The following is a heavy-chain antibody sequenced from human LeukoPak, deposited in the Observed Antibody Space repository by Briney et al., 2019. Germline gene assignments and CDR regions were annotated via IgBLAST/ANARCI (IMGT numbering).Heavy chain of an antibody. CDR1: GFIFSNYG. Sequence: PGGSLRLSCAASGFIFSNYGMHWVRQAPGKGLEWVAFIRFDGSDKHFADSVKGRVTISRDNSMNTMYLQMDSLRAEDTAVYYCAKSIAVAGLAGGRTFDYWGQGTLVTVSS. V-gene: IGHV3-30*02. CDR2: IRFDGSDK. J-gene: IGHJ4*02. D-gene: IGHD6-19*01. CDR3: AKSIAVAGLAGGRTFDY.